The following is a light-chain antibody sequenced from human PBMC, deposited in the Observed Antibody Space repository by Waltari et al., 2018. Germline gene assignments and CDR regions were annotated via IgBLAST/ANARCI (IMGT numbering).Light chain of an antibody. J-gene: IGLJ2*01. CDR2: DVS. V-gene: IGLV2-14*03. CDR3: NSYTTGSTLTVI. Sequence: QSALTQPASVSGSPGQSITISCTGTSSDIGHYNFVPWYQQHPGKAPKLIIYDVSNRPSGVSNRFSGSWSGNTASLTISGLQAEDEADYYCNSYTTGSTLTVIFGGGTKLTVL. CDR1: SSDIGHYNF.